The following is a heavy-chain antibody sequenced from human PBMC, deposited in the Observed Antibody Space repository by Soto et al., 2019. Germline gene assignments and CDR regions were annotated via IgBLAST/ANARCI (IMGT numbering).Heavy chain of an antibody. V-gene: IGHV1-69*13. CDR3: ARDEDYYGSGRGDAFDI. Sequence: ASVKVSCKASGGTFSSYAISWVRQAPGQGLEWMGGIIPIFGTANYARKFQGRVTITADESTSTAYMELSSLRSEDTAVYYCARDEDYYGSGRGDAFDIWGQGTMVTVS. J-gene: IGHJ3*02. D-gene: IGHD3-10*01. CDR1: GGTFSSYA. CDR2: IIPIFGTA.